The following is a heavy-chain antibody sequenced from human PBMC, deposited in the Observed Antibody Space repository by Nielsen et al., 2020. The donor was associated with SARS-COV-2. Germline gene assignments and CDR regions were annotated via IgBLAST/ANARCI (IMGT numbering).Heavy chain of an antibody. J-gene: IGHJ6*02. CDR2: ISGSGGTT. CDR1: GFTFMKFA. V-gene: IGHV3-23*01. D-gene: IGHD3-16*01. Sequence: GESLKISCAASGFTFMKFAMNWVRQSPEKGLEWVSGISGSGGTTYYADSVKGRFTISRDNAKNSLYLQMNSLRAEDTAMYYCATGTFYFYYGMDVWGQGTTVTVSS. CDR3: ATGTFYFYYGMDV.